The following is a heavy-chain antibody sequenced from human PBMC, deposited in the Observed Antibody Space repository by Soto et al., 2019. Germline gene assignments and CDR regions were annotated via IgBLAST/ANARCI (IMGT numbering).Heavy chain of an antibody. CDR3: ARDEEIYCSSTSCYHHGDYYYGMDV. Sequence: ASVKVSCKASGGTFSSYAISWVRQAPGQGLEWMGGIIPIFGTANYAQKFQGRVTITADESTSTAYMELSSLRSEDTAVYYCARDEEIYCSSTSCYHHGDYYYGMDVWGQGTTVTVSS. D-gene: IGHD2-2*01. CDR2: IIPIFGTA. V-gene: IGHV1-69*13. J-gene: IGHJ6*02. CDR1: GGTFSSYA.